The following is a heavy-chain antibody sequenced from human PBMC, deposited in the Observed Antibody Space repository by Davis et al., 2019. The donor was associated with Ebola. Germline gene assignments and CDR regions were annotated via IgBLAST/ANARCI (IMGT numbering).Heavy chain of an antibody. J-gene: IGHJ4*02. D-gene: IGHD3/OR15-3a*01. CDR3: ARLRTSDYSYYFQY. CDR1: GASISSNTW. V-gene: IGHV4-4*02. Sequence: MPGGSLRLSCTVSGASISSNTWWSWVRQPPGKGLEWIGEIEDSGTTTYTPSLRSRLTFSVAKSKNQFSLKLTSVTAADTAVYYCARLRTSDYSYYFQYWGQGTLVTVSS. CDR2: IEDSGTT.